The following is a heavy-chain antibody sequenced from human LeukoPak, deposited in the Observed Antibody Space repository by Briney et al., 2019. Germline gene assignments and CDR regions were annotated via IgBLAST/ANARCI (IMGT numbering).Heavy chain of an antibody. CDR1: GGSFSGYF. D-gene: IGHD3-10*01. V-gene: IGHV4-34*01. CDR2: INHRGRT. CDR3: ARRSGSYSP. Sequence: SETLSLTCAVYGGSFSGYFWSWIRQPPGKGLEWIGEINHRGRTNYNPSLKSRVTISVDTSKNHFSLRLSSVTAADTAVYYCARRSGSYSPWGQGSLVTVSS. J-gene: IGHJ5*02.